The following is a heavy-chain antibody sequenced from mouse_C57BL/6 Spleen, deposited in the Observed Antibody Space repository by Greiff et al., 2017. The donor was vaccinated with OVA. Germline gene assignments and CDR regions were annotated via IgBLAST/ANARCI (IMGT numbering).Heavy chain of an antibody. Sequence: EVKLQESGPGLVKPSQSLSLTCSVTGYSITSGYYWNWIRQFPGNKLEWMGYISYDGSNNYNPSLKNRISITRDTSKNQFFLKLNSVTTEDTATYYCAREDYGRTFDYWGQGTTLTVSS. J-gene: IGHJ2*01. V-gene: IGHV3-6*01. CDR2: ISYDGSN. CDR3: AREDYGRTFDY. D-gene: IGHD1-1*01. CDR1: GYSITSGYY.